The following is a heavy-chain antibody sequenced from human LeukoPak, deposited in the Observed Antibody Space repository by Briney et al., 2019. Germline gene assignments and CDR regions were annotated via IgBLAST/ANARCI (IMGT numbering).Heavy chain of an antibody. V-gene: IGHV3-30*04. Sequence: GGSLRLSCAASGFTFSDYTMQWVRQAPGKGLEWVALLPPDGSYQYYADSLKGRFTISRDNFKNALYLQLNSLRLEDTAVYYCARGLHDRSWYGAHWGQGTLLSVSS. CDR2: LPPDGSYQ. D-gene: IGHD6-13*01. J-gene: IGHJ4*02. CDR1: GFTFSDYT. CDR3: ARGLHDRSWYGAH.